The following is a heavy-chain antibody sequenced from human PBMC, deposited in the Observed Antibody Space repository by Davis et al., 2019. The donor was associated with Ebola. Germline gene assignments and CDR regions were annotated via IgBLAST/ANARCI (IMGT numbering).Heavy chain of an antibody. CDR2: IWYDGSNK. Sequence: SCKASGYTFTSYYMHWVRQAPGKGLEWVAVIWYDGSNKYYADSVKGRFTISRDNSKNTLYLQMNSLRAEDTAVYYCARESSGWYYFDYWGQGTLVTVSS. CDR3: ARESSGWYYFDY. CDR1: GYTFTSYY. D-gene: IGHD6-19*01. V-gene: IGHV3-33*01. J-gene: IGHJ4*02.